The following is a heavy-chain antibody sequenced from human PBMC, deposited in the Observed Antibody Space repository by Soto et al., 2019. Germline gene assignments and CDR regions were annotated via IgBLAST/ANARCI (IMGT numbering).Heavy chain of an antibody. CDR3: ARGRASGSYYLLDY. CDR2: INPNSGNI. J-gene: IGHJ4*02. CDR1: GDTFTTYD. Sequence: ASVKVSCKASGDTFTTYDINWVRQAAGHGLEWMGWINPNSGNIGYAQRFQGRVTMTRDTAIRTAYMEVSSLRSDDTAVYYCARGRASGSYYLLDYWGQGTLVTVSS. D-gene: IGHD3-10*01. V-gene: IGHV1-8*01.